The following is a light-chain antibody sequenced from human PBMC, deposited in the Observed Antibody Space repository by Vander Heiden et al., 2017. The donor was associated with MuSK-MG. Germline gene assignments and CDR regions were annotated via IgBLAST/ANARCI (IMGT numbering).Light chain of an antibody. CDR1: QSVFYSSNNKNS. CDR2: WAS. Sequence: DIVMTQSPDSLAVSLGERATINCKSSQSVFYSSNNKNSLAWYQQKPGQPPKLLIYWASTRESGVPDRFSGSGSETDFTLTISSLQAEDVAVYYCQQYYNVPRTLGQGTKVKIK. CDR3: QQYYNVPRT. J-gene: IGKJ1*01. V-gene: IGKV4-1*01.